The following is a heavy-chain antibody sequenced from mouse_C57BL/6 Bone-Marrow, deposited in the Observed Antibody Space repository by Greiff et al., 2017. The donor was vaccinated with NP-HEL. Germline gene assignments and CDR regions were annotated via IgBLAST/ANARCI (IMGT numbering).Heavy chain of an antibody. Sequence: EVQRVESGGGLVQPKGSLKLSCAASGFTFHTYAMHWVRQAPGKGLEWVARIRSKSSNYATSYADSVKDRFTLSRADSQIMLYLQMNNLKTEDTAMYYCVRERINYYAMGYRGQGNSVTVSS. CDR2: IRSKSSNYAT. J-gene: IGHJ4*01. D-gene: IGHD2-4*01. V-gene: IGHV10-3*01. CDR1: GFTFHTYA. CDR3: VRERINYYAMGY.